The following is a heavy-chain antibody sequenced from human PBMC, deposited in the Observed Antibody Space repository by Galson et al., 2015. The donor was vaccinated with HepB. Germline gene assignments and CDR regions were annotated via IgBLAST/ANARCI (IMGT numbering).Heavy chain of an antibody. CDR1: GYTFTDYY. Sequence: VKVSCKVSGYTFTDYYMHWVQQAPGKGLEWMGLVDPEDGETIYAEKFQGRVTITADTSTDTAYMELSSLRSEDTAVYYCATVRSVGKTPYYYMDVWGKGTTVTVSS. CDR3: ATVRSVGKTPYYYMDV. D-gene: IGHD1-26*01. J-gene: IGHJ6*03. V-gene: IGHV1-69-2*01. CDR2: VDPEDGET.